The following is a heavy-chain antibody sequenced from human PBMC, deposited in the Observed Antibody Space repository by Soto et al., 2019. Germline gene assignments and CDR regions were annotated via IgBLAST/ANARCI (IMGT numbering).Heavy chain of an antibody. Sequence: PSETLSLTCTVSCGSISSGGYYWSWIRQHPGKGLEWIGYIYYSGSTYYNPSLKSRVTISVDTSKNQFSLKLSSVTAADTAVYYCARVFAKGSSSWYFDYWGQGTLVTVSS. CDR1: CGSISSGGYY. CDR2: IYYSGST. V-gene: IGHV4-31*03. D-gene: IGHD6-13*01. CDR3: ARVFAKGSSSWYFDY. J-gene: IGHJ4*02.